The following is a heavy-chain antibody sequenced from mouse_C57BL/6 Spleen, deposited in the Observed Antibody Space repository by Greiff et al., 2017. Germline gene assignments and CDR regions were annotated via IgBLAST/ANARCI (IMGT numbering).Heavy chain of an antibody. Sequence: QVHVKQPGAELVKPGASVKVSCKASGYTFTSYWMHWVKQRPGQGLEWIGRIHPSDSDTNYNQKFKGKATLTVDKSSSTAYMQLSSLTSEDSAVYYCAIPYGSHFDYWGQGTTLTVSS. CDR1: GYTFTSYW. CDR3: AIPYGSHFDY. D-gene: IGHD1-1*01. J-gene: IGHJ2*01. CDR2: IHPSDSDT. V-gene: IGHV1-74*01.